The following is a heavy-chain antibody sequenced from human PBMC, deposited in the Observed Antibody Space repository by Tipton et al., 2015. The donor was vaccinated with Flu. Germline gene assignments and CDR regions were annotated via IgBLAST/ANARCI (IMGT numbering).Heavy chain of an antibody. Sequence: TLSLTCAVSGASIVSINWWTWVRQPPGKGLEWIGEVFHSGDTNYTPSLKSRVTISADRSKNQFSLKLNSVTAADTAVYYCATRAGAIPYWGQGTLVTVSS. CDR1: GASIVSINW. CDR3: ATRAGAIPY. J-gene: IGHJ4*02. CDR2: VFHSGDT. D-gene: IGHD2-21*01. V-gene: IGHV4-4*02.